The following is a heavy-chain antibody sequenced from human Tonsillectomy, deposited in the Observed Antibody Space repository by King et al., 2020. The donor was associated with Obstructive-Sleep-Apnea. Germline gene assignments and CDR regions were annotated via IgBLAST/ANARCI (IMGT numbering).Heavy chain of an antibody. J-gene: IGHJ4*02. CDR2: INPNSGGT. CDR3: ARGGVMITFGGVIVTAPLDY. D-gene: IGHD3-16*02. V-gene: IGHV1-2*04. CDR1: GYTFTGYY. Sequence: QLVQSGAEVKKPGASVKVSCKASGYTFTGYYMHWLRQAPGQGLEWMGWINPNSGGTNYVQKFQGWVTMTRDTSISTAYMELSRLKSDDTAVYYCARGGVMITFGGVIVTAPLDYWGQGTLVTVSS.